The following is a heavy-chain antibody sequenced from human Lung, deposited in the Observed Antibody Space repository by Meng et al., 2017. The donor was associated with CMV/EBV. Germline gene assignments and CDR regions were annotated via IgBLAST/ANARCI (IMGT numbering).Heavy chain of an antibody. CDR2: IRSKAYGGTT. V-gene: IGHV3-49*04. CDR1: GFTFGDNA. D-gene: IGHD5-18*01. J-gene: IGHJ6*02. CDR3: SRFRGYPLYYYALDV. Sequence: GESXKISCTASGFTFGDNAMNWVRQAPGKGLEWVGFIRSKAYGGTTEYAASVEGRFTISRDDSKSIAYLQMNSLKTEDTAVYYCSRFRGYPLYYYALDVWRQGXTVTVSS.